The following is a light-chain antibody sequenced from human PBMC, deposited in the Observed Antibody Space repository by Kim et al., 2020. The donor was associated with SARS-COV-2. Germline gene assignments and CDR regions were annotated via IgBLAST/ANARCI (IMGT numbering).Light chain of an antibody. J-gene: IGLJ3*02. CDR1: SNNVGNKG. Sequence: RQNATLTCTGNSNNVGNKGAAWLQQHQGHPPKLLSYRNNNRPSGISERLSASRSGNTASLTITGLQPEDEADYYCSAWDSSLSAWVFGGGTKLTVL. V-gene: IGLV10-54*01. CDR3: SAWDSSLSAWV. CDR2: RNN.